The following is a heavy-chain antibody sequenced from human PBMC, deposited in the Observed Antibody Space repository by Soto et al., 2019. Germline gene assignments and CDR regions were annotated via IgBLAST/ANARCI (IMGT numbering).Heavy chain of an antibody. CDR2: TSYDGNTK. D-gene: IGHD3-16*01. CDR3: ARRGTTGGLDL. Sequence: QLVESGGGVVQPGTSLRLSCAASGFRFKSFVMHWVRQVPGKGLQWVALTSYDGNTKYYGDSVQGRFIVSRDNSKNTLDLQMDSLRLEDTALYYCARRGTTGGLDLWGQGTLVSVSS. J-gene: IGHJ5*02. V-gene: IGHV3-30*19. CDR1: GFRFKSFV.